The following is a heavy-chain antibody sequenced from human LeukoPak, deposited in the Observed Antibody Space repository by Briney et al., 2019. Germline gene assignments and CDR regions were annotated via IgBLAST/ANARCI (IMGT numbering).Heavy chain of an antibody. CDR1: GFTFSDYY. CDR3: AKRRGYYGSGSQGPGFDY. D-gene: IGHD3-10*01. J-gene: IGHJ4*02. CDR2: ISSSGSTI. V-gene: IGHV3-11*01. Sequence: PGGSLRLSCAASGFTFSDYYMSWIRQAPGKGLEWVSYISSSGSTIYYADSVKGRFTISRDNAKNSLYLQMSSLRAEDTAVYYCAKRRGYYGSGSQGPGFDYWGQGTLVTVSS.